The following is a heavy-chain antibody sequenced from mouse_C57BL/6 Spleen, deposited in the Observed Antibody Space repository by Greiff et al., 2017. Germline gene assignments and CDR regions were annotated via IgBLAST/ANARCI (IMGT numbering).Heavy chain of an antibody. CDR1: GFNIKDYD. CDR3: ASQRDYDSAMDY. V-gene: IGHV14-2*01. D-gene: IGHD2-4*01. J-gene: IGHJ4*01. Sequence: VKRKEEGGEIVKPGASGKLSCTASGFNIKDYDMKWVKQRTEQGLEWTGRIDPEDGETKYAPKFQGKATITADTSSNTAYLQLSSLTSEDTAVYYCASQRDYDSAMDYWGQGTSVTFSS. CDR2: IDPEDGET.